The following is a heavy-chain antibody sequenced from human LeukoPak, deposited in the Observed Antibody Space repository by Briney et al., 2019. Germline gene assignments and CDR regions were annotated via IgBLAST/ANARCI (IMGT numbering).Heavy chain of an antibody. D-gene: IGHD3-16*01. CDR2: VDPKRGVT. J-gene: IGHJ6*03. CDR3: ARFGEDGDDMDV. CDR1: GYNFTGYL. V-gene: IGHV1-2*02. Sequence: ASVRVSCKASGYNFTGYLIHWVRQAPGQGLEWMGWVDPKRGVTRYAQKFQGRVTLTRDTSISTLYMELTSLRSGDTAVYFCARFGEDGDDMDVWGEGTTVIVSS.